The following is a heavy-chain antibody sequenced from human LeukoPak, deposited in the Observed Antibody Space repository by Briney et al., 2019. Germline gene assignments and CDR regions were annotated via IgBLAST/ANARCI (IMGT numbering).Heavy chain of an antibody. CDR1: GGSFSGYY. CDR2: INHSGST. V-gene: IGHV4-34*01. CDR3: ARTAPYYDFWSGYYLYYFDY. J-gene: IGHJ4*02. Sequence: SETLSLTCAVYGGSFSGYYWSWIRQPPGKGPEWIGEINHSGSTNYNPSLKSRVTISVDTSKNQFSLKLSSVTAADTAVYYCARTAPYYDFWSGYYLYYFDYWGQGTLVTVSS. D-gene: IGHD3-3*01.